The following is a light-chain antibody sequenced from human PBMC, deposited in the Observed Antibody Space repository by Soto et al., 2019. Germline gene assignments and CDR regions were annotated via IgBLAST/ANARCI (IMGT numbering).Light chain of an antibody. J-gene: IGKJ2*01. CDR1: QSVSIY. CDR3: QQRYHSPHT. V-gene: IGKV3-11*01. CDR2: DSS. Sequence: EIVLTQSPATLSLSPGERATLSCRASQSVSIYLAWYRQKPGQAPGLLIYDSSSRATGIAARFSGSGSGTVFTLTISCLEPEDSAVYYCQQRYHSPHTFGQGTKLEIK.